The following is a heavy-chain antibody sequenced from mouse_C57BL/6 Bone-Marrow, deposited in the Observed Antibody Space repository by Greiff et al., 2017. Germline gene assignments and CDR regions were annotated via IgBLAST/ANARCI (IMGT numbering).Heavy chain of an antibody. V-gene: IGHV2-2*01. J-gene: IGHJ3*01. CDR2: ICSGGSP. CDR1: GFSLTSYG. CDR3: ARRGFAY. Sequence: VQLVESGPGLVQPSQSLSITCTVSGFSLTSYGVHWVRQSPGPGLEWLGVICSGGSPAYNAAFISRLSISKDNSKSQVCFKLNSLQADDTAIYYCARRGFAYWGQGTLVTVSA.